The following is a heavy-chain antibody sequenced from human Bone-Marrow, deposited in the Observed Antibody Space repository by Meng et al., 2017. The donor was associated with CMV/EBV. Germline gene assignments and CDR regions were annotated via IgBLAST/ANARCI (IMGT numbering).Heavy chain of an antibody. Sequence: TFSSYAMSWVRQAPGKGLEWIGSIYYSGSTYYNPSLKSRVTISVDTSKNQFSLKLSSVTAADTAVYYCARMWELQGAFDYWGQGTLVTVSS. J-gene: IGHJ4*02. CDR3: ARMWELQGAFDY. CDR2: IYYSGST. D-gene: IGHD1-26*01. V-gene: IGHV4-39*01. CDR1: TFSSYA.